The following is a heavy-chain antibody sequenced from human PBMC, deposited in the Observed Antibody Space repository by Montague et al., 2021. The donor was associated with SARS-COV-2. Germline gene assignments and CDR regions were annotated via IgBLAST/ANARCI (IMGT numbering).Heavy chain of an antibody. Sequence: SETLSLTCTVSGGSISSSNYYRGWIRQPPGKGLEWIGNMYYSGSTYYNPSLKGRVTISIDTSKNQFSLKLSPVTAADTAVYYCARSLDPSGTYYLPYWGQGTLVTVSS. CDR1: GGSISSSNYY. CDR2: MYYSGST. V-gene: IGHV4-39*07. J-gene: IGHJ4*02. D-gene: IGHD3-10*01. CDR3: ARSLDPSGTYYLPY.